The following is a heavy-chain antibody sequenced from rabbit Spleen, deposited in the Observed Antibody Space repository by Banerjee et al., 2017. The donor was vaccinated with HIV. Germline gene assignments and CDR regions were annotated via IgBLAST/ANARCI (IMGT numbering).Heavy chain of an antibody. J-gene: IGHJ6*01. V-gene: IGHV1S40*01. CDR3: ARDTSTSFSTYGMDL. CDR1: GFSFNNGYD. Sequence: QSLEESGGGLVKPGASLTLTCKASGFSFNNGYDMCWVRQAPGKGLEWIACIYAGSSGGTYSATWAKGRFSISKTSSTTVTLQMTTLTAADTATYFCARDTSTSFSTYGMDLWGQGTLVTV. CDR2: IYAGSSGGT. D-gene: IGHD1-1*01.